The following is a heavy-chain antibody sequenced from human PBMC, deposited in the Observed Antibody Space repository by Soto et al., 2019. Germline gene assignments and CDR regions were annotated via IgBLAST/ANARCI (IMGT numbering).Heavy chain of an antibody. D-gene: IGHD2-21*02. Sequence: QVQLVQSGAEVKKPGASVKVSCKASGYTFTSYAMHWVRQAPGQRLEWMGWINAGNGNTKYSQKFQGRVTITRDTSESTAYMELSSLRSEDTAVYYCARAPYCGGDCYPFDYWGQGTLVTVSS. V-gene: IGHV1-3*01. J-gene: IGHJ4*02. CDR3: ARAPYCGGDCYPFDY. CDR2: INAGNGNT. CDR1: GYTFTSYA.